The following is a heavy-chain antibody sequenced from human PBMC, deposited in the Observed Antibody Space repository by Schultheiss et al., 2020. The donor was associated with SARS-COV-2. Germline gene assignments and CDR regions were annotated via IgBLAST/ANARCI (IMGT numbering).Heavy chain of an antibody. CDR3: ARLRATVTTNYYYGMDV. CDR1: GYTFTSYY. CDR2: SNPNSGAT. Sequence: ASVKVSCKASGYTFTSYYMHWVRQAPGQGLEWMGWSNPNSGATNDAQKFQGWVTMTRDTSISTAYMELSSLRSEDTAVYYCARLRATVTTNYYYGMDVWGQGTTVTVSS. D-gene: IGHD4-17*01. V-gene: IGHV1-2*04. J-gene: IGHJ6*02.